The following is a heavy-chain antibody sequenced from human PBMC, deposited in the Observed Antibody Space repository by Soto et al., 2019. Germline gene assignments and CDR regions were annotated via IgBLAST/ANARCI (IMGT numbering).Heavy chain of an antibody. CDR3: ARDRGSWGYDRFDY. Sequence: QVQLQESGPGLVKPSGTLSLTCAVSGGSISSSNWWRWVRQPPGKGLEWIGEIYHSGSTNYNPSLKSRVTISVDKSKNQFALKLSSVTAADTAVYYCARDRGSWGYDRFDYWGQGTLVTVSS. CDR1: GGSISSSNW. J-gene: IGHJ4*02. CDR2: IYHSGST. V-gene: IGHV4-4*02. D-gene: IGHD5-12*01.